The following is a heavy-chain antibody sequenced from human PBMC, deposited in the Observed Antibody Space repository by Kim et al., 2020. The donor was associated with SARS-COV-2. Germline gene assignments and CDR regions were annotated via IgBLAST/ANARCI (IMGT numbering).Heavy chain of an antibody. V-gene: IGHV1-18*01. Sequence: KLQGRVTMTTDTSTSTAYMELRSLRSDDTAVYYCARTFKWFGELLSRFDYWGQGTLVTVSS. J-gene: IGHJ4*02. D-gene: IGHD3-10*01. CDR3: ARTFKWFGELLSRFDY.